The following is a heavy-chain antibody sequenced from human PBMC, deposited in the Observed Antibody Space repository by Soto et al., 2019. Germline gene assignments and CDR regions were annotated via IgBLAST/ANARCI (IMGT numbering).Heavy chain of an antibody. J-gene: IGHJ5*02. V-gene: IGHV3-33*01. D-gene: IGHD2-2*01. CDR1: GCTFSSYG. Sequence: PEGALRGSCVASGCTFSSYGMHWVRQAPGKGLEWVAVIWYDGSNKYYADSVKGRFTISRDNSKNTLYLQMNSLRAEDTAVYYCARVGEYCSSTSCQIPVDPWGQGTLVTVSS. CDR2: IWYDGSNK. CDR3: ARVGEYCSSTSCQIPVDP.